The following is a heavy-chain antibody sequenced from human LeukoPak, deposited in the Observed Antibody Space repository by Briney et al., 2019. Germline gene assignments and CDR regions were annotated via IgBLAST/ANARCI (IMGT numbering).Heavy chain of an antibody. J-gene: IGHJ4*02. CDR1: GFTFSSYA. V-gene: IGHV3-21*01. CDR3: ARERFHGSGAPKFDY. CDR2: ISSSSSYI. Sequence: GGSLRLSCAASGFTFSSYAMHWVRQAPGKGLEWVSSISSSSSYIYYADSVKGRFTISRGNAKNSLYLQMNSLRVEDTAVYYCARERFHGSGAPKFDYWGQGTLVTVSS. D-gene: IGHD3-10*01.